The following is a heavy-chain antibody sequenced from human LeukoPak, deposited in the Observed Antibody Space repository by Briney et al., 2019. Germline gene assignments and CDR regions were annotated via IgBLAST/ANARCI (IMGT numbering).Heavy chain of an antibody. CDR2: IYYSGST. Sequence: PSETLSLTCTVSGGSISSYYWSWIRQPPGKGLEWIGYIYYSGSTNYNPSLKSRVTISVDTSKNQFSLKLSSVTAADTAVYYCARRRRGSSTFDYWGQGTLVTVSS. CDR3: ARRRRGSSTFDY. V-gene: IGHV4-59*12. J-gene: IGHJ4*02. CDR1: GGSISSYY. D-gene: IGHD1-26*01.